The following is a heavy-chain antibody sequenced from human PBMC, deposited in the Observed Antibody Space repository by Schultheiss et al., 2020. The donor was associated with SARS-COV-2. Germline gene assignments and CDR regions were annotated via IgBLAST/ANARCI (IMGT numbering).Heavy chain of an antibody. V-gene: IGHV1-69*05. D-gene: IGHD6-13*01. CDR3: ARDLVQLAFQS. J-gene: IGHJ5*02. CDR2: IIPIFGTA. CDR1: GGTFSSYA. Sequence: SVKVSCKASGGTFSSYAISWVRQAPGQGLEWMGGIIPIFGTANYAQKFQGRVTMTRDTSISTAYMELSRLRSDDTAVYYCARDLVQLAFQSWGQGTLVTVSS.